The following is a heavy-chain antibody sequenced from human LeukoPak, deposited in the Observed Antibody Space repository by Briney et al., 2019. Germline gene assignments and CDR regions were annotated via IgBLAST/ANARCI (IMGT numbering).Heavy chain of an antibody. CDR3: ATQLSLGDAFDY. J-gene: IGHJ4*02. CDR2: FDPEDGET. CDR1: GYTLTELS. Sequence: GASVKVSCKVSGYTLTELSMHWVRQAPGKGLEWMGGFDPEDGETIYAQKFQGRVTMTEDTSTDTAYMELSSLRSEDTAVYYCATQLSLGDAFDYWGQGTLVTVSS. D-gene: IGHD2-21*02. V-gene: IGHV1-24*01.